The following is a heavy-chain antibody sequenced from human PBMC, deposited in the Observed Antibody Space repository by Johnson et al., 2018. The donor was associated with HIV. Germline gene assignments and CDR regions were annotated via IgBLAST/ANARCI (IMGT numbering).Heavy chain of an antibody. CDR1: GFTLSSDW. Sequence: VQLVESGGGLVQPGGSLRLSWAASGFTLSSDWMSGVRQAPGKGLEWVSGISGSGTNTYYADSVMGGFTISSDDSKHTLYLQVTSLRVEEQAVYYCGKPLASSTCWYAPVQDAFDIWGLGTMVTVSS. J-gene: IGHJ3*02. CDR3: GKPLASSTCWYAPVQDAFDI. V-gene: IGHV3-23*04. D-gene: IGHD6-19*01. CDR2: ISGSGTNT.